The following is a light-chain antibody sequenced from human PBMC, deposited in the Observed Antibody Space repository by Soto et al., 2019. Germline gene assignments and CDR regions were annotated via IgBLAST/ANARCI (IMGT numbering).Light chain of an antibody. Sequence: QPVLTQPPSVSGAPGQRVTISCTGSSSNIGAGYNVHWYQQVPGTAPKLLIYGDSNRPSGVPDRFSGSKSGTSASLAITGLQGEDEADYYCQSYDSSLSGGLFGGGTKLTVL. CDR2: GDS. CDR1: SSNIGAGYN. V-gene: IGLV1-40*01. J-gene: IGLJ3*02. CDR3: QSYDSSLSGGL.